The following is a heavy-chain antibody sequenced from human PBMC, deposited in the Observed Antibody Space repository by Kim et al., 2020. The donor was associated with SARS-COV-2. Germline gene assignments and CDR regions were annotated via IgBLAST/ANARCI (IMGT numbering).Heavy chain of an antibody. CDR2: ISYDGSNK. CDR1: GFTFSSYG. V-gene: IGHV3-30*18. Sequence: GGSLRLSCAASGFTFSSYGMHWVRQAPGKGLEWVAVISYDGSNKYYADSVKGRFTISRDNSKNTLYLQMNNLRAEDTAVFYCAEGTVGTMGVYDYGMDV. D-gene: IGHD5-12*01. CDR3: AEGTVGTMGVYDYGMDV. J-gene: IGHJ6*01.